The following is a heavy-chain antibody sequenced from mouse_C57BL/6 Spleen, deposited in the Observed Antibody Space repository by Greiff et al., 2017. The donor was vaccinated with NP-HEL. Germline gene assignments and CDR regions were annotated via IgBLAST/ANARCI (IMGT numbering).Heavy chain of an antibody. CDR3: ARRGGRGGFDY. V-gene: IGHV1-52*01. CDR2: IDPSDSET. J-gene: IGHJ2*01. Sequence: QVQLQQPGAELVRPGSSVKLSCKASGYTFTSYWMHWVKQRPIQGLEWIGNIDPSDSETHYNQKFKDKATLTVDKSSSTAYMQLSSLTSEDSAVYYCARRGGRGGFDYWGQGTTLTVSS. D-gene: IGHD3-3*01. CDR1: GYTFTSYW.